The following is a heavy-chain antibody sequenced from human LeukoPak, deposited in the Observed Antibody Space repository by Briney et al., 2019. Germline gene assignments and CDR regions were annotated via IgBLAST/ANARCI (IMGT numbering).Heavy chain of an antibody. CDR3: ARWLSIAAAGMGNWFDP. CDR1: GYTFTGYY. V-gene: IGHV1-2*02. D-gene: IGHD6-13*01. J-gene: IGHJ5*02. Sequence: ASVKVSCKASGYTFTGYYMHWVRQAPGQGLECVGWINPKNFGPNYAQKFQSRVTMTTDTSISTAYMELSRLRSDDTAVYYCARWLSIAAAGMGNWFDPWGQGTLVTVSS. CDR2: INPKNFGP.